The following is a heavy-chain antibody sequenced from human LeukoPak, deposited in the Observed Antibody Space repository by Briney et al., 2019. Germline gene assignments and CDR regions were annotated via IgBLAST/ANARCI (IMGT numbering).Heavy chain of an antibody. J-gene: IGHJ4*02. CDR2: IYTSGST. Sequence: PSQTLSLTCTVSGGSISSGSYNRSWIRRPPRKRLGWIGRIYTSGSTNYNPSLKSRVTISVVTSKNQFSLKLSSVTAADTAVYYCARDLVRGGEPIGYYFDYWGQGTLVTVSS. D-gene: IGHD3-10*01. V-gene: IGHV4-61*02. CDR3: ARDLVRGGEPIGYYFDY. CDR1: GGSISSGSYN.